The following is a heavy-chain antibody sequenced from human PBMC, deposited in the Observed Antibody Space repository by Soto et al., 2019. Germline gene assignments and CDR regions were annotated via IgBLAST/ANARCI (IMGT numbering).Heavy chain of an antibody. CDR3: AKDALIVVVPAASNYYYYGMDV. CDR2: ISGSGSGT. J-gene: IGHJ6*02. V-gene: IGHV3-23*01. Sequence: GGSLRLSCAASGFTFSSYAMMWVRQAPGKGLEWVSGISGSGSGTYYADSVKGRFTISRDNSKNTLYLQMNSLRAEDTAVYFCAKDALIVVVPAASNYYYYGMDVWGQGTTVTV. CDR1: GFTFSSYA. D-gene: IGHD2-2*01.